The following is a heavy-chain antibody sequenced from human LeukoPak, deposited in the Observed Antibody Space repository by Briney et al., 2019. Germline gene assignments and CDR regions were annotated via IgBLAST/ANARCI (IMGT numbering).Heavy chain of an antibody. CDR3: ARGVRSKPLAY. CDR1: GYIFTDYW. CDR2: IYPGDSRT. D-gene: IGHD1-14*01. Sequence: GESLKISCETSGYIFTDYWIGWVRQMPGKGLEWMAIIYPGDSRTRYSPSFQGHVTVSVDLSISTAYLQWSSLQASDTAMYYCARGVRSKPLAYWGQGTPVTVSS. J-gene: IGHJ4*02. V-gene: IGHV5-51*01.